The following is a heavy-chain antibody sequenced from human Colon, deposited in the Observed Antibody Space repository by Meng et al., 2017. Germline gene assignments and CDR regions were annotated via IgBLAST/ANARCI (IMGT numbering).Heavy chain of an antibody. CDR2: IWFDGGTK. CDR1: GFTFSNFG. V-gene: IGHV3-33*03. D-gene: IGHD3-10*01. Sequence: GESLKVSCAASGFTFSNFGMHWVRQAPGKGLEWVAVIWFDGGTKSYADSVKGRFTISRDNSKNTLYLQMNSLRVEDTAVYYCASYDGSGSYPKWGQGTLVTVSS. CDR3: ASYDGSGSYPK. J-gene: IGHJ4*02.